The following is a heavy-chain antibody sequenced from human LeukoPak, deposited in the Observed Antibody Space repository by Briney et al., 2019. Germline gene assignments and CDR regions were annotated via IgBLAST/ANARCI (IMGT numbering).Heavy chain of an antibody. J-gene: IGHJ4*02. D-gene: IGHD5-12*01. CDR2: IYSGGCT. CDR1: GGSINRYY. Sequence: SETLSLIYTVSGGSINRYYWSWIPQPAGKGLEWIGRIYSGGCTNYHPSLTSRVPMSVHKSQNQFSLTLTAVTAAGPLLYYCARGGKDTVVTMWGQGIMVTVSS. V-gene: IGHV4-4*07. CDR3: ARGGKDTVVTM.